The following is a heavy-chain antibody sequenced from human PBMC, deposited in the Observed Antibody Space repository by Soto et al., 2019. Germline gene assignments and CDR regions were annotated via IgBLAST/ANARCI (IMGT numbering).Heavy chain of an antibody. CDR2: IIPIFGTA. Sequence: QVQLVQSGAEVKKPGSSVKVSCKASGGTFSSYAISWVRQAPGQGLEWMGGIIPIFGTANYAQKFQGRVTITADESTSTAYMELSRLRSEDTAVYYCASRAITGTTIFYYYGMDVWGQGTTVTVSS. CDR3: ASRAITGTTIFYYYGMDV. J-gene: IGHJ6*02. V-gene: IGHV1-69*01. D-gene: IGHD1-7*01. CDR1: GGTFSSYA.